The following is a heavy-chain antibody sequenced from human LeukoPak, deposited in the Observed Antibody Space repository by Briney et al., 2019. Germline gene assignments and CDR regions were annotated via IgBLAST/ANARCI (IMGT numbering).Heavy chain of an antibody. V-gene: IGHV4-59*01. CDR1: GGSISSYY. CDR2: IFHSGST. Sequence: SETLSLTCTVSGGSISSYYWTWIRQPPGKGLEWIGYIFHSGSTEYNPSLKSRVTISVDTSKNQFSLKLSSVTAADTAVYYCARGGNSGYAGEFDLWGRGTLVTVSS. D-gene: IGHD5-12*01. CDR3: ARGGNSGYAGEFDL. J-gene: IGHJ2*01.